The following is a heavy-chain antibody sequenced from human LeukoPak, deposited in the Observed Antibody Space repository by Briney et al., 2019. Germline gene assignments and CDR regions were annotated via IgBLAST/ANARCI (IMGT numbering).Heavy chain of an antibody. CDR1: GFTFSSYE. CDR2: ISSSGNTI. Sequence: GGSLRLSCAASGFTFSSYEVNWVRQAPGKGLEWVSYISSSGNTIHYADSVKGRFTISRDNAKNSLYLQMNSLRAEDTAVYYCAELGITMIGGVWGKGTTVTISS. J-gene: IGHJ6*04. D-gene: IGHD3-10*02. CDR3: AELGITMIGGV. V-gene: IGHV3-48*03.